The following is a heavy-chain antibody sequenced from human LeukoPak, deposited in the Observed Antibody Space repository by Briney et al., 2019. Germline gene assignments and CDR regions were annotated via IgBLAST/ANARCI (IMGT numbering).Heavy chain of an antibody. CDR3: ARGRSPHGDYVIWFDP. J-gene: IGHJ5*02. CDR1: GGSFSGYY. D-gene: IGHD4-17*01. CDR2: INHSGST. V-gene: IGHV4-34*01. Sequence: SETLSLTCAVYGGSFSGYYWSWIRQPPGKGLEGIGEINHSGSTNYNPSLKSRVTISVDTSKNQFSLKLSSVTAADTAVYYCARGRSPHGDYVIWFDPWGQGTLVTVSS.